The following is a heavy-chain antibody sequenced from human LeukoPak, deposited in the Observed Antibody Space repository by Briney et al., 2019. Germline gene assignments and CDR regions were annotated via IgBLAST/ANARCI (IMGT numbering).Heavy chain of an antibody. J-gene: IGHJ5*02. Sequence: ASVKVSCKASGYTFTSYDINWVRQATGQGLEWMGWMNPNSGNTGYAQKFQGRVTMTRNTSISTAYMELSSRRSEDTAVYYCARGPRRIVRFDPWGQGTLVTVSS. V-gene: IGHV1-8*01. CDR1: GYTFTSYD. D-gene: IGHD3-16*02. CDR2: MNPNSGNT. CDR3: ARGPRRIVRFDP.